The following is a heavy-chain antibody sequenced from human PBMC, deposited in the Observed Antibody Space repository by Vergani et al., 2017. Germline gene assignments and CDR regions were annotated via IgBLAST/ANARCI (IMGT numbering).Heavy chain of an antibody. CDR3: ARRVVVVAAQAGDAFDI. V-gene: IGHV4-61*02. J-gene: IGHJ3*02. CDR1: GGSISGGSYY. Sequence: QVQLQESGPGLVKPSQTLSLTCTVSGGSISGGSYYWSWIRQPAGKGLEWIGRIYTSGSTNYNPSLKSRVTISVDTSKNQFSLKLSAVTAADTAVYYCARRVVVVAAQAGDAFDIWGQGTMVTVSS. D-gene: IGHD2-15*01. CDR2: IYTSGST.